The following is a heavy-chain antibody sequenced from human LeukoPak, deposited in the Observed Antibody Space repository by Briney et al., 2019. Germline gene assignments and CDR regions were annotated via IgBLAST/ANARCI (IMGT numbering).Heavy chain of an antibody. CDR1: GGSISSYY. J-gene: IGHJ3*02. D-gene: IGHD2-15*01. Sequence: KPSETLSLTCTASGGSISSYYWSWIRQPPGKGLEWIGYIYYSGSTNYNPSLKSRVTISVDTSKNQFSLKLSSVTAADTAVHYCARAHDIVVVVAATHDAFDIWGQGTMVTVSS. CDR3: ARAHDIVVVVAATHDAFDI. CDR2: IYYSGST. V-gene: IGHV4-59*01.